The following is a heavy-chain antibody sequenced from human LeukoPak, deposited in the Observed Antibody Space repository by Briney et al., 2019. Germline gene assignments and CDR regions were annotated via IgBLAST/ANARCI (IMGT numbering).Heavy chain of an antibody. Sequence: SETLSLTCAVSGYSISSGYYWGWIRQPPGKGLEWIGSIYHSGSTNYNPSLKSRVTISVDTSKNQFSLKLSSVTAADTAVYYCASIKVSGTWGQGTLVTVSS. CDR3: ASIKVSGT. J-gene: IGHJ5*02. CDR1: GYSISSGYY. CDR2: IYHSGST. D-gene: IGHD2-15*01. V-gene: IGHV4-38-2*01.